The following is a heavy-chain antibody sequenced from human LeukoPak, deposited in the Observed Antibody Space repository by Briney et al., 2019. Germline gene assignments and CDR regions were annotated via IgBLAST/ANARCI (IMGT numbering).Heavy chain of an antibody. J-gene: IGHJ4*02. CDR1: GFTFSSYW. Sequence: GGSVRLSCAACGFTFSSYWMRWVRQAPGKGLVWVSRINSDGSSTRYADSVKGRFTISRDNAKNTLYLQMNSLRAEDTAVYYCARDTMVPSNYFDYWGQGTLVTVSS. V-gene: IGHV3-74*01. D-gene: IGHD3-10*01. CDR2: INSDGSST. CDR3: ARDTMVPSNYFDY.